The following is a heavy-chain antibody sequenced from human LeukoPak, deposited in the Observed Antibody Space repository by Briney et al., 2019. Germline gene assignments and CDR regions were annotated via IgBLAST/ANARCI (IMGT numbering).Heavy chain of an antibody. CDR1: GFTFSSYA. CDR3: ARGGRGSAAVVAPRSFDI. D-gene: IGHD3-22*01. Sequence: GGSLRLSCAASGFTFSSYAMSWVRQAPGKGLEWVSSSSGSGGSTQYADPVKGRFTISRDISKNTLYLQMNSLRAEDSALYYCARGGRGSAAVVAPRSFDIWGQGTMVTVSS. CDR2: SSGSGGST. V-gene: IGHV3-23*01. J-gene: IGHJ3*02.